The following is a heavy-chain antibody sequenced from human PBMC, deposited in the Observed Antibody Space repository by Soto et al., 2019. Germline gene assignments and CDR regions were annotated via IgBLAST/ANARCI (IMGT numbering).Heavy chain of an antibody. CDR3: AKYFVNGEIDY. Sequence: EVQLLESGGGLVQPGGSLRLSCVASGFTFSSYAMSWVRQAPGKGLEWVSIIGGSGGVTVYADSVKGRFTISRDNSKNTLYLQMNSLTAEDTAVYYCAKYFVNGEIDYWGQGTLVTVSS. CDR1: GFTFSSYA. V-gene: IGHV3-23*01. J-gene: IGHJ4*02. D-gene: IGHD3-10*01. CDR2: IGGSGGVT.